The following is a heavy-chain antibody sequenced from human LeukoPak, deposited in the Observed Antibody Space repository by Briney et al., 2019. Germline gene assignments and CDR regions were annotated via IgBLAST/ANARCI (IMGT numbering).Heavy chain of an antibody. CDR2: IYHSGST. V-gene: IGHV4-4*02. J-gene: IGHJ4*02. CDR3: ARIEMATKYYFDY. Sequence: SETLSLTCAVSGGSISSSNWWSWVRQPPGKGLEWIGEIYHSGSTNYNPSLKSRVTISVDKSKNQFSLKLSSVTAADTAVYYCARIEMATKYYFDYWGQGTLVTVSS. CDR1: GGSISSSNW. D-gene: IGHD5-24*01.